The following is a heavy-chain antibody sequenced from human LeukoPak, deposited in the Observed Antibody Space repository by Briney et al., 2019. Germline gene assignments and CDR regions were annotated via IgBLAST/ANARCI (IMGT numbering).Heavy chain of an antibody. CDR2: IKENGNEQ. Sequence: GGSLRLSCTSSGFTFSSYWMSWVRQAPGKGPEWVAHIKENGNEQYYADSVKGRFTISRDNAKKSLCLQMNSLRAEDTALYYCARGPGDFDASDIWGQGTMVTVSS. J-gene: IGHJ3*02. CDR3: ARGPGDFDASDI. D-gene: IGHD1-14*01. CDR1: GFTFSSYW. V-gene: IGHV3-7*01.